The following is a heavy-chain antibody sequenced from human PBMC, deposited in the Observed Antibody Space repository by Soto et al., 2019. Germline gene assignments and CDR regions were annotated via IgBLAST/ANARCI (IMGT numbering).Heavy chain of an antibody. CDR1: GGSFSGYY. CDR2: INHSGTT. CDR3: ARGGYYYVSGSPGDLAY. V-gene: IGHV4-34*01. J-gene: IGHJ4*02. D-gene: IGHD3-10*01. Sequence: SETLSLTCAVYGGSFSGYYWSWIRQPPGKGLEWIGEINHSGTTNYNPSLKSRVTISVDTSKNHFSLRLTSVTAADTAVYYCARGGYYYVSGSPGDLAYWGQGTLVTVSS.